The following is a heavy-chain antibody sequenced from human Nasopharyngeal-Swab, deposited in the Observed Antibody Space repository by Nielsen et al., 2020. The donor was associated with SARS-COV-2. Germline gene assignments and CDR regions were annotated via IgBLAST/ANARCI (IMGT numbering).Heavy chain of an antibody. J-gene: IGHJ1*01. D-gene: IGHD6-13*01. CDR2: IKQDGSEK. Sequence: GGSLRLSCAASGFTFSSYWMSWVRQAPGKGLEWVANIKQDGSEKYYVDSVKGRFTLSRDNAKHSLYLQMNSMRAEDTAVYYCARVDSSSWYFQHWGQGTLVTVSS. CDR1: GFTFSSYW. V-gene: IGHV3-7*01. CDR3: ARVDSSSWYFQH.